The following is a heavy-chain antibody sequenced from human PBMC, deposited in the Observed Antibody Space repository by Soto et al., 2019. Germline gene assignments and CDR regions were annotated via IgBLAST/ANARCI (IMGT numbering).Heavy chain of an antibody. CDR2: MNPRSGDT. CDR1: GYTFSSFD. CDR3: ARSLSTKVGPDY. J-gene: IGHJ4*02. D-gene: IGHD2-2*01. V-gene: IGHV1-8*02. Sequence: QVQLVQSGAEVQKPGASVKVSCKASGYTFSSFDVNWVRQATGQGLEGMGWMNPRSGDTVYAQKFQGRVTMTRDTSIGTAYMELRSLRSEDTAVYYCARSLSTKVGPDYWGQGSLVTVSS.